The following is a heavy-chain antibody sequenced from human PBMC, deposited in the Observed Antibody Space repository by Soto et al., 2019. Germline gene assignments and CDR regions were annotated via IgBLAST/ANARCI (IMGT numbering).Heavy chain of an antibody. J-gene: IGHJ3*02. CDR1: GGSISSSNW. CDR3: PRARWGSGWADDFDI. CDR2: IYHSGST. V-gene: IGHV4-4*02. Sequence: SETLSLTCAVSGGSISSSNWWSWVRQPPGKGLEWIGEIYHSGSTNYNPSLKSRVTISVDKSKKQFSLKLSSVTAADTAVYYCPRARWGSGWADDFDIWGQGTMVTVSS. D-gene: IGHD6-19*01.